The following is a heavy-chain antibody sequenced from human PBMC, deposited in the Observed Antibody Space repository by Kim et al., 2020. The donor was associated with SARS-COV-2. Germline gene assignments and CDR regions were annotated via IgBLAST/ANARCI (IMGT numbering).Heavy chain of an antibody. Sequence: TYYHPSLKSRVTISVDTSKNQFSLKLSSVTAADTAVYYCARDQWLRSWDYWGQGTLVTVSS. D-gene: IGHD5-12*01. CDR3: ARDQWLRSWDY. J-gene: IGHJ4*02. V-gene: IGHV4-39*07. CDR2: T.